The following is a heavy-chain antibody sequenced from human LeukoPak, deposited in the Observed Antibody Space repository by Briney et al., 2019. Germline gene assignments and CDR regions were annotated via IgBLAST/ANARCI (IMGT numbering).Heavy chain of an antibody. Sequence: GGSLRLSCKASGFTFSSYGMHWVRQAPGKGLQWVAFTRYDGSNKDYADFVNGRSTISRDNSEDMLYLEMNSLSPEDTAVYYCVKDDGTYYFDSWGRGTLVTVST. J-gene: IGHJ4*02. CDR2: TRYDGSNK. CDR1: GFTFSSYG. CDR3: VKDDGTYYFDS. V-gene: IGHV3-30*02. D-gene: IGHD2-21*01.